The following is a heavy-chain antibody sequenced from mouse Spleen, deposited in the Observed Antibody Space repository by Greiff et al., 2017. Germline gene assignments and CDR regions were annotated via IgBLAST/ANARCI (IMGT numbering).Heavy chain of an antibody. CDR2: ISSGSSTI. CDR1: GFTFSDYG. Sequence: EVQLVESGGGLVKPGGSLKLSCAASGFTFSDYGMHWVRQAPEKGLEWVAYISSGSSTIYYADTVKGRFTISRDNAKNTLFLQMTSLRSEDTAMYYCARNGYPYYFDYWGQGTTLTVSS. D-gene: IGHD2-2*01. V-gene: IGHV5-17*01. J-gene: IGHJ2*01. CDR3: ARNGYPYYFDY.